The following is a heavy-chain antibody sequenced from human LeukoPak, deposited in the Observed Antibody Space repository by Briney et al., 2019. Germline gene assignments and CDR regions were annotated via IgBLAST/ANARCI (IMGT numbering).Heavy chain of an antibody. V-gene: IGHV4-59*01. CDR2: IYYSGST. CDR1: SGSISSYY. Sequence: SETLSLTCTVSSGSISSYYWSWIRQPPGKGLEWIGYIYYSGSTNYNPSLKSRVTISVDTSKNQFSLKLSSVTAADTAVYYCARDYYDSSGYNYFDYWGQGTLVTVSS. D-gene: IGHD3-22*01. J-gene: IGHJ4*02. CDR3: ARDYYDSSGYNYFDY.